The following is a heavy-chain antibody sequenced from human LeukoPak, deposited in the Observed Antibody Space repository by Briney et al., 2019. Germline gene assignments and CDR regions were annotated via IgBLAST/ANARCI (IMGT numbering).Heavy chain of an antibody. Sequence: PGGSLRLSCAASGFTVSSNYMSWVRQAPGKGLEWVSVIYSGGSTYYADSVKGRFTISRDKSKNTLYLQMNSLRAEDTAVYYCAGYVWGSYRYTEFDYWSQGTLVTVSS. CDR1: GFTVSSNY. CDR3: AGYVWGSYRYTEFDY. D-gene: IGHD3-16*02. J-gene: IGHJ4*02. CDR2: IYSGGST. V-gene: IGHV3-66*01.